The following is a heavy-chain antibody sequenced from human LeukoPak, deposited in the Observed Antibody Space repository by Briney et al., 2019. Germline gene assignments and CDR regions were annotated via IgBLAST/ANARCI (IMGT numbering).Heavy chain of an antibody. Sequence: GSLRLSCAASGFTISSYAMSWVRQAPGKGLEWVSAISGSGGSTYYADSVKGRFTISRDNSKNTLYLQMNSLRAEDTAVYYCARLLYSSSCFDYWGQGTLVTVSS. CDR1: GFTISSYA. V-gene: IGHV3-23*01. CDR3: ARLLYSSSCFDY. J-gene: IGHJ4*02. D-gene: IGHD6-13*01. CDR2: ISGSGGST.